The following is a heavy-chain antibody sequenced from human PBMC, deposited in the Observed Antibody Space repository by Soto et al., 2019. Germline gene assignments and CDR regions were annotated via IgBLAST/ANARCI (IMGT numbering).Heavy chain of an antibody. CDR1: GFTFSSYG. V-gene: IGHV3-33*01. Sequence: GGSLRLSCAASGFTFSSYGMHWVRQAPGKGLEWVAVIWYDGSNKYYADSVKGRFTISRDNSKNTLYLQMNSLRAEDTAVYYCARDGGSSGYFEPDAFDIWGQGTMVTVSS. J-gene: IGHJ3*02. CDR2: IWYDGSNK. D-gene: IGHD3-22*01. CDR3: ARDGGSSGYFEPDAFDI.